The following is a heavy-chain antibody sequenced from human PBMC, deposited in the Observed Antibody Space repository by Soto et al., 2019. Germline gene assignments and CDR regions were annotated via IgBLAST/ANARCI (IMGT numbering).Heavy chain of an antibody. Sequence: PSETLSLTCTVSGGSISSGGNYWSWIRQHPGKGLEWIGYIYYSGSTYYNPSLKSRVTISVDTSKNQFSLKLSSVTAADTAVYYCARAANYYGSGSYYRVFDYWGQGTLVTVSS. CDR1: GGSISSGGNY. J-gene: IGHJ4*02. D-gene: IGHD3-10*01. CDR2: IYYSGST. CDR3: ARAANYYGSGSYYRVFDY. V-gene: IGHV4-31*03.